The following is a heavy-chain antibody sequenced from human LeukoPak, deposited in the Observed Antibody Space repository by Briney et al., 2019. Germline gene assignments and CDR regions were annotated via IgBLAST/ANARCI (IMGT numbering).Heavy chain of an antibody. CDR2: ISGSGGSI. J-gene: IGHJ4*02. D-gene: IGHD3-9*01. CDR3: AKNYDLLTGYYSD. CDR1: EFTFSSYA. Sequence: GGSLRLSCAASEFTFSSYAMSWVRQAPGKGLEWVSAISGSGGSIYYADSVKGRFIISRDNSKKMLYLQMDSLRAEDTAVYYCAKNYDLLTGYYSDWGQGALVVVSS. V-gene: IGHV3-23*01.